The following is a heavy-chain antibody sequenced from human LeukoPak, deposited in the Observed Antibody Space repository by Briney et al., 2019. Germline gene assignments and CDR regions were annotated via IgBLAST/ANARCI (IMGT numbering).Heavy chain of an antibody. J-gene: IGHJ4*02. V-gene: IGHV5-51*01. D-gene: IGHD2-21*02. CDR1: GYSFTSYW. CDR3: ARQFPAQQTAPRYYFDY. CDR2: IYPGDSDT. Sequence: GESLNISWQGPGYSFTSYWIGGVPQMPGKGLEGTGIIYPGDSDTRYSPSFQGHVTISADKSTSTAYLQWSSLKASDTAMYYCARQFPAQQTAPRYYFDYWGQGTLVTVSS.